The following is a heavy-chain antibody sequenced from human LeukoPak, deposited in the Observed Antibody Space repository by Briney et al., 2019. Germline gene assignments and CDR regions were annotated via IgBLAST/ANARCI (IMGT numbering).Heavy chain of an antibody. CDR3: ARGYLSSSWYGENWFDP. Sequence: GGSLRLSCAASGFTFSSYWMSWVRQAPGKGLEWVANIKQDGSEKYYVDSVKGRFTISRDNAKNSLYLQMNSLRAEDTAVYYCARGYLSSSWYGENWFDPWGQGTLVTVSS. CDR1: GFTFSSYW. V-gene: IGHV3-7*01. CDR2: IKQDGSEK. J-gene: IGHJ5*02. D-gene: IGHD6-13*01.